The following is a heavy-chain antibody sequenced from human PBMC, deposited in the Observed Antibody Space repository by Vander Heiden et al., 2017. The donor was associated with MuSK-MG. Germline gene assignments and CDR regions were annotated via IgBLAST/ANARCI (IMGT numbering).Heavy chain of an antibody. V-gene: IGHV3-23*01. CDR3: AKDPRVYYYDSSGTWYFDL. CDR2: ISGSGGST. CDR1: GFTFSSYA. D-gene: IGHD3-22*01. J-gene: IGHJ2*01. Sequence: EVQLLESGGGLVQPGGSLRLSCAASGFTFSSYAMGWVRQAPGKGLEWVSAISGSGGSTYYADSVKGRFTISRDNSKNTLYLQMNSLRAEDTAVYYCAKDPRVYYYDSSGTWYFDLWGRGTLVTVSS.